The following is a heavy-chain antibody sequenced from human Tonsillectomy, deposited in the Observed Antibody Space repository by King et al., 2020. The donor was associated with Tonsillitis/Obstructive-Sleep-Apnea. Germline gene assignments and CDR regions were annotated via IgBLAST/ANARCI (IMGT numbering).Heavy chain of an antibody. Sequence: QLQESGPGLVKPSETLSLTCTVSGGSITNYYWSWIRQPPGKGLEWIGYIYFSGTTNYNPSLKSRVTISVDTSKNQFSLKLSSVTAADTAVYYCARGVQWELGYYYDVDVWGQGTPVTVSS. CDR1: GGSITNYY. CDR3: ARGVQWELGYYYDVDV. J-gene: IGHJ6*02. V-gene: IGHV4-59*01. CDR2: IYFSGTT. D-gene: IGHD1-26*01.